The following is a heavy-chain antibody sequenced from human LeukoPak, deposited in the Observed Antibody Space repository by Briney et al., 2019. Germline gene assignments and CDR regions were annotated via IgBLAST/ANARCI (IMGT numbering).Heavy chain of an antibody. D-gene: IGHD3-10*01. CDR3: ARASYGSGSPFDY. J-gene: IGHJ4*02. CDR1: RGTFSSYA. CDR2: IIPIFGTA. V-gene: IGHV1-69*05. Sequence: GASVKVSCNASRGTFSSYAISWVRQAPGQGLEWMGRIIPIFGTANYAQKFQGRVTITTDESTSTAYMELSSLRSEDTAVYYCARASYGSGSPFDYWGQGTLVTVSS.